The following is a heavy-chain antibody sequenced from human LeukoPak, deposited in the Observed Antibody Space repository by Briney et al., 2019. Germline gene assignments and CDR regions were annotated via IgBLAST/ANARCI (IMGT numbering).Heavy chain of an antibody. Sequence: PSETLSLTCTVSGGSISSYYWSWIRQPPGKGLEWIGYIYYSGTIKYNPSLKSRVTISVDTSKNQFSLKLSSVTAADTAVYYCARDYGAVTTYRWGQGTLVTVSS. CDR3: ARDYGAVTTYR. D-gene: IGHD4-11*01. J-gene: IGHJ5*02. CDR1: GGSISSYY. CDR2: IYYSGTI. V-gene: IGHV4-59*01.